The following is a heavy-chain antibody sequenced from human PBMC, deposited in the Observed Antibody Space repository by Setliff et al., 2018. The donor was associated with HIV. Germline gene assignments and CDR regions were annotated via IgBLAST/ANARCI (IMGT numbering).Heavy chain of an antibody. CDR2: IYYSGST. J-gene: IGHJ4*02. V-gene: IGHV4-59*12. CDR1: GGSFRSYY. Sequence: LSLTCAVYGGSFRSYYWSWIRQPPGKGLEWIGYIYYSGSTNYNPSLKSRVTISVDTSKNQFSLKLSSVTAADTAVFYCARLTTTHYSDSSAYYHPVWGQGTMVTVSS. D-gene: IGHD3-22*01. CDR3: ARLTTTHYSDSSAYYHPV.